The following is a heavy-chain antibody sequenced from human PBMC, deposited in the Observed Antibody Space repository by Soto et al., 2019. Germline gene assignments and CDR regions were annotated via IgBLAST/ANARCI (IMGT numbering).Heavy chain of an antibody. CDR1: GGSFSGYY. J-gene: IGHJ3*02. V-gene: IGHV4-34*01. CDR2: INHSGST. CDR3: ARVSGDHAFDI. D-gene: IGHD2-21*02. Sequence: SETLSLTCAVYGGSFSGYYWSWIRQPPGKGLEWIGEINHSGSTNYNPSLKSRVTISVDTSKNQFSLKLSSVTAADTAVYYCARVSGDHAFDIWGQGTMVTVSS.